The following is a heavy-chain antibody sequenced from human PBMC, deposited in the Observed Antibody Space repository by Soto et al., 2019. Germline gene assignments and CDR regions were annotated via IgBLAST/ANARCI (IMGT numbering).Heavy chain of an antibody. V-gene: IGHV4-4*02. CDR3: ARVGGMDV. Sequence: SETLSLTCAVSGGSISSSNWWSWVRQPPGKGLEWIGEIYHSGSTNYNPYLKSQVNISVDKSKNQFSLKLSSVTAADTTLNHWARVGGMDVWGQGTTVSVSS. CDR1: GGSISSSNW. CDR2: IYHSGST. J-gene: IGHJ6*02.